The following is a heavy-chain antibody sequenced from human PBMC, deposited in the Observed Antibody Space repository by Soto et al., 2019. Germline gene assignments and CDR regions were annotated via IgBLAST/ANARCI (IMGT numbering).Heavy chain of an antibody. CDR1: GFTFSSYS. J-gene: IGHJ4*02. Sequence: GGSLRLSCAASGFTFSSYSMNWVRQAPGKGLEWVSSISSSSSYIYYADSVKGRFTISRDNAKNSLYLQMNSLRAEDTAVYYCARESVDHYDSSGAFDYWGQGTLVTVSS. CDR3: ARESVDHYDSSGAFDY. D-gene: IGHD3-22*01. V-gene: IGHV3-21*01. CDR2: ISSSSSYI.